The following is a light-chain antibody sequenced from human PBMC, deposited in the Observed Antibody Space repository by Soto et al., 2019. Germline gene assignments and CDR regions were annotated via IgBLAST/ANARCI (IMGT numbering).Light chain of an antibody. Sequence: EIMMTQSPATLSVSPGERATLSGRASQSVSSSLAWYQQKPGQAPRLLIYGASTRATGIPARFSGSGSGTEFTLTINSLQSEDFAVYYCQQYNNWWTFGQGTKVEIK. CDR3: QQYNNWWT. CDR1: QSVSSS. CDR2: GAS. V-gene: IGKV3-15*01. J-gene: IGKJ1*01.